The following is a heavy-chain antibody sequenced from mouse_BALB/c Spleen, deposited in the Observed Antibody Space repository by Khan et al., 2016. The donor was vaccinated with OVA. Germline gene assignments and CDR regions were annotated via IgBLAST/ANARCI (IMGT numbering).Heavy chain of an antibody. CDR3: AISYYGSFWYFDV. CDR2: IYPGDGRT. Sequence: QVQLQQPGPELVKPGASVKMSCKASGFTFINYYIHWVKQRPGQGLEWIGWIYPGDGRTKYNEKFKGKTTLTTDKSSSTTYMLLSSLTSEDSAIXFCAISYYGSFWYFDVWGAGTTVTVSS. D-gene: IGHD1-1*01. J-gene: IGHJ1*01. CDR1: GFTFINYY. V-gene: IGHV1S56*01.